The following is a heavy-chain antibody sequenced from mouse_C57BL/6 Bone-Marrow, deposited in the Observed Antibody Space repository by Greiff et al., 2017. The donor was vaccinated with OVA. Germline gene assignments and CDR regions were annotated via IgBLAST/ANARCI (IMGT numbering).Heavy chain of an antibody. V-gene: IGHV1-22*01. J-gene: IGHJ3*01. Sequence: EVQLQQSGPELVKPGASVKMSCKASGYTFTDYNMHWVKQSHGKSLEWIGYINPNNGGTSYNQKFKGKATLTVNKSSSTAYMELRSLTSEDSPVYYCASPLIYYDYPSYWGQGTLVTVSA. CDR2: INPNNGGT. CDR3: ASPLIYYDYPSY. CDR1: GYTFTDYN. D-gene: IGHD2-4*01.